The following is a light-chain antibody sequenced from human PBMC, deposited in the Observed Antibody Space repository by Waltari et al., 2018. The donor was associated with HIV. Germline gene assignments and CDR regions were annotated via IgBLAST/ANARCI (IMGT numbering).Light chain of an antibody. Sequence: DIQMAQSPSNLSASVGDRVTITCRASQTINTWLAWYNQKPSGAPQRLIYKASTLENGVPSRFSGSGSGTEFTLTITRLQPDDVGFYYCQQYSSFWTFGQGTKVEVK. J-gene: IGKJ1*01. CDR3: QQYSSFWT. CDR1: QTINTW. CDR2: KAS. V-gene: IGKV1-5*03.